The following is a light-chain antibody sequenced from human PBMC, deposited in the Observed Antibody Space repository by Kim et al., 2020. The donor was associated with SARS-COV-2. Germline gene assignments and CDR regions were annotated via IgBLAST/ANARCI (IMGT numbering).Light chain of an antibody. CDR1: QDITNY. Sequence: SASFGDRVTITCQASQDITNYVNWYQQKPGKAPKLLIYDASNLETGVPSRFSGSGSGTDFTFIIRRLQPEDTATYYCQQYDDSFTFGGGTKVDIK. CDR3: QQYDDSFT. CDR2: DAS. J-gene: IGKJ4*01. V-gene: IGKV1-33*01.